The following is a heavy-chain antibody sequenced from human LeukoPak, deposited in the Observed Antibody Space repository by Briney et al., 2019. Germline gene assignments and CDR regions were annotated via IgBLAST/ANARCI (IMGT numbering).Heavy chain of an antibody. Sequence: GGSLRLSCAASGFTFSSYWMHWVRQAPGKGLVWVSRINSDGSSTSYADSVKGRFTISRDSAKNTLYLQMNSLRAEDTAVYYCVRDGGSSWYALFDYWGQGTLVTVSS. J-gene: IGHJ4*02. CDR1: GFTFSSYW. V-gene: IGHV3-74*01. D-gene: IGHD6-13*01. CDR3: VRDGGSSWYALFDY. CDR2: INSDGSST.